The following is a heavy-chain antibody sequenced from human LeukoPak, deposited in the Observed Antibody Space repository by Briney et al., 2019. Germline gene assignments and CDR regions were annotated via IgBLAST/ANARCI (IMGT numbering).Heavy chain of an antibody. CDR2: INPNSGGT. CDR1: GYTFTGYY. D-gene: IGHD6-13*01. CDR3: ARDRGPLGLAAAPDY. Sequence: ASVKVSCKASGYTFTGYYMHWVRQAPGQGLEWMGWINPNSGGTNYAQKFQGRVTMTRDTSISTAYMELSRLRSDDTAVYYCARDRGPLGLAAAPDYWGQGTLVTVSS. J-gene: IGHJ4*02. V-gene: IGHV1-2*02.